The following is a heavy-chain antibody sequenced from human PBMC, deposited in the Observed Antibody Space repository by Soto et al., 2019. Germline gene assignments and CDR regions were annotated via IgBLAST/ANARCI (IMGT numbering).Heavy chain of an antibody. CDR1: GGTFSSYA. J-gene: IGHJ6*02. V-gene: IGHV1-69*13. Sequence: VKVSCKASGGTFSSYAISWVRQAPGQGLEWMGGIIPIFGTANYAQKFQGRVTITADESTSTAYMELSGLRSEDTAVYYCARDRTKLRFLEWLQKDAQYYYYYGMGVCGQGTTVTVSS. CDR2: IIPIFGTA. D-gene: IGHD3-3*01. CDR3: ARDRTKLRFLEWLQKDAQYYYYYGMGV.